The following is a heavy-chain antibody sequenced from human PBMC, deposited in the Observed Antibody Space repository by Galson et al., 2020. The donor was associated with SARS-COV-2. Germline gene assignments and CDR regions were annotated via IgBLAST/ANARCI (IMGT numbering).Heavy chain of an antibody. CDR2: IDWDDDK. J-gene: IGHJ6*02. Sequence: SGPTLVKPTQTLTLTCTFSGFSLSTSGMCVSWIRQPPGKALEWLARIDWDDDKYYSTSLKTRLTISKDTSKNQVVLTMTNMDPVDTATYYCALSSSIERIRDYYYGMDVWGQGTTVTVSS. CDR1: GFSLSTSGMC. CDR3: ALSSSIERIRDYYYGMDV. D-gene: IGHD6-13*01. V-gene: IGHV2-70*11.